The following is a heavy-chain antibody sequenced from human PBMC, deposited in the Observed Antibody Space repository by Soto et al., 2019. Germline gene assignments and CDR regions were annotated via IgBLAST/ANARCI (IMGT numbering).Heavy chain of an antibody. CDR2: IYYSGST. CDR3: ARRSYCSGGSCHDY. D-gene: IGHD2-15*01. CDR1: GGSISSYY. V-gene: IGHV4-59*01. J-gene: IGHJ4*02. Sequence: QVQLQESGPGLVKPSETVSLTCTVSGGSISSYYWSWIRQPPGKGLEWIGYIYYSGSTNYNPSLKSPVTISVDTSKNQFSLKLSSVTAADTAVYYCARRSYCSGGSCHDYWGQGTLVTVSS.